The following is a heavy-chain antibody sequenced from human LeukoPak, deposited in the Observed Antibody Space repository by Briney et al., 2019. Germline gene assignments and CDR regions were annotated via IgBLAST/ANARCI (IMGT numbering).Heavy chain of an antibody. CDR1: GGTFSSYA. J-gene: IGHJ6*02. V-gene: IGHV1-69*01. CDR2: IIPIFGTA. CDR3: ARDLSWIQLWLPRPYYYHGMDV. Sequence: SVKVSCKASGGTFSSYAISWVRQAPGQGLEWMGGIIPIFGTANYAQKFQGRVTITADESTSTAYMELSSLRSEDTAVYYCARDLSWIQLWLPRPYYYHGMDVWGQGTTVTVSS. D-gene: IGHD5-18*01.